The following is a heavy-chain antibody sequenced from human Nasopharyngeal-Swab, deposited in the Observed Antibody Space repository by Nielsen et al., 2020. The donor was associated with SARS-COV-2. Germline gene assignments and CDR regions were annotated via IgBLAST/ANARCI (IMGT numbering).Heavy chain of an antibody. CDR2: ITTYFDNT. CDR3: ARDPEAAAGMGGQEGAFDI. Sequence: SVKVSCKASGYTFTNYGISWVRQAPGQGLEWMGWITTYFDNTVYAQKFQGRVTMTTDTSTSTVYMQLGSLRSDDTAVYYCARDPEAAAGMGGQEGAFDIWGQGTMVTVSS. J-gene: IGHJ3*02. V-gene: IGHV1-18*01. CDR1: GYTFTNYG. D-gene: IGHD6-13*01.